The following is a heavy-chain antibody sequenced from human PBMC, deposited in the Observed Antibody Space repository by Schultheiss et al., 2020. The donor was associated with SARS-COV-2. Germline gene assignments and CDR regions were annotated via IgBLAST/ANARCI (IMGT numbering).Heavy chain of an antibody. Sequence: GGSLRLSCAASGFTVSSNYMSWVRQAPGKGLEWVSVIYSGGSTYYADSVKGRFTISRDNSKNTLYLQMNSLRAEDTAVYYCTRHAWAVAQRYWYFDLWGRGTLVTVSS. CDR1: GFTVSSNY. V-gene: IGHV3-66*02. J-gene: IGHJ2*01. CDR3: TRHAWAVAQRYWYFDL. D-gene: IGHD4-23*01. CDR2: IYSGGST.